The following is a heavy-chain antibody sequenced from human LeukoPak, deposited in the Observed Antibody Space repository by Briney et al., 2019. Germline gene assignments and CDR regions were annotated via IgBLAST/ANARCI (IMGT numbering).Heavy chain of an antibody. CDR3: ARVSYNNWFDP. D-gene: IGHD1-14*01. Sequence: SETLSLTCTVSGGSISSYYWSWIRQPPGKGLEWIGYIYYSGSTNYNPSLKSRVTISVDTSKNQFSLKLSSVTAADTAVYYCARVSYNNWFDPWGQGTLVTVSS. CDR1: GGSISSYY. V-gene: IGHV4-59*01. CDR2: IYYSGST. J-gene: IGHJ5*02.